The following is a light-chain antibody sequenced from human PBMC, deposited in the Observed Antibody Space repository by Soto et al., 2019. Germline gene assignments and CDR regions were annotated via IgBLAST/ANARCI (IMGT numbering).Light chain of an antibody. CDR2: DAS. CDR1: QSLNNY. Sequence: DIQMTQSPSTLSASVGDRVTITCRASQSLNNYLAWYQQKPGKAPKLLIYDASTLERGVPSRFSGTGSGTEFTLTISSLQPEDFATYYCQHYNSYSEAFGQGTKVDIK. V-gene: IGKV1-5*01. CDR3: QHYNSYSEA. J-gene: IGKJ1*01.